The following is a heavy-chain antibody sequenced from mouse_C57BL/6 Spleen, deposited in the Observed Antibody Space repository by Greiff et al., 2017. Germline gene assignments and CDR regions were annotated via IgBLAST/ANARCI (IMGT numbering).Heavy chain of an antibody. J-gene: IGHJ4*01. D-gene: IGHD1-1*02. CDR1: GFTFSDYG. Sequence: EVQLVESGGGLVKPGGSLKLSCAASGFTFSDYGMHWARQAPEKGLEWVAYISSGSSTIYYADKVKGRFTISRDNAKNTLFLQMTSLRSEDTAMYYCARPTAVDAMDYWGQGTSVTVSS. CDR2: ISSGSSTI. V-gene: IGHV5-17*01. CDR3: ARPTAVDAMDY.